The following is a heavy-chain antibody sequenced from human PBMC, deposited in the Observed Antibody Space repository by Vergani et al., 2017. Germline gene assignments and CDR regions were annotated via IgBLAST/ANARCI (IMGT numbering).Heavy chain of an antibody. Sequence: QVQLVQSGAEVGKPGASVKISCKASGYTFTAYYIHWVRQAPEQGLEWVGVISPDGFSTFYAQKFQGRVTITRDTSTSTVYVEVTSLRSDDTAVYYCARDRQGPTTLDYWGQGSLVTVSS. D-gene: IGHD1-26*01. CDR2: ISPDGFST. V-gene: IGHV1-46*01. CDR3: ARDRQGPTTLDY. J-gene: IGHJ4*02. CDR1: GYTFTAYY.